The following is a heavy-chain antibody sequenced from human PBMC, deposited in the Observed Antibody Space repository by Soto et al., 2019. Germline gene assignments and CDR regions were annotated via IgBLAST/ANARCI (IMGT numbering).Heavy chain of an antibody. V-gene: IGHV3-33*01. Sequence: QVQVVESGGGVVQPGRSLRLSCAASGFTFSSFGTHWVRQAPGKGLECVSLIWYDGSKKSYGDSVKGRFTISRDNSRNTVYLQMNSLRADDTAVYYCARDASYYSLWRGYYPSRNGMDVWGQGTTVTVSS. CDR1: GFTFSSFG. CDR2: IWYDGSKK. CDR3: ARDASYYSLWRGYYPSRNGMDV. J-gene: IGHJ6*02. D-gene: IGHD3-3*01.